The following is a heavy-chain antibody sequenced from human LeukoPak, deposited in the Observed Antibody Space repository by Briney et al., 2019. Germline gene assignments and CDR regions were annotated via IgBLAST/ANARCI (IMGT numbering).Heavy chain of an antibody. CDR2: ISANNGKT. CDR3: AKVAGDRLDS. J-gene: IGHJ4*02. D-gene: IGHD6-25*01. Sequence: ASVKVSCKASGYTFATYGFCWVRQAPGHGLEWMGWISANNGKTNFAQKFQDRASMTTDTSTTTAYMELTSLRPDDTAVYYCAKVAGDRLDSWGQGTLVTVSS. CDR1: GYTFATYG. V-gene: IGHV1-18*01.